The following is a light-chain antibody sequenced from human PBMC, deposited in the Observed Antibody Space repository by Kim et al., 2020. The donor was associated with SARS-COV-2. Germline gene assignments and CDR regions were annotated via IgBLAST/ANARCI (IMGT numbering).Light chain of an antibody. CDR1: QDISNY. CDR3: QQYDNLPFT. J-gene: IGKJ2*01. V-gene: IGKV1-33*01. Sequence: DIQMTQSPSSLSASLGDKVTITCPASQDISNYLNWYQQKPGKAPKLLIYDASNLETGVPSRFSGSGSGTDFTFTISSLQPEDIATYYCQQYDNLPFTFGQGTKLEI. CDR2: DAS.